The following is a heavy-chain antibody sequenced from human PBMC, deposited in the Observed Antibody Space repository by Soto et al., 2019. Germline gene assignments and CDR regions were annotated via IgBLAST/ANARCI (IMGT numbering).Heavy chain of an antibody. CDR1: GFTFTSSA. J-gene: IGHJ6*01. Sequence: GASVKVSCKASGFTFTSSAMQWVRQARGQRLEWIGWIVVGSGNTNYAQKFQERVTITRDMSTSTAYMELSSLRSEDTAVYYCAAEGPLDLTRPYSYCGMDVWGQGTTVTVSS. CDR3: AAEGPLDLTRPYSYCGMDV. CDR2: IVVGSGNT. V-gene: IGHV1-58*02.